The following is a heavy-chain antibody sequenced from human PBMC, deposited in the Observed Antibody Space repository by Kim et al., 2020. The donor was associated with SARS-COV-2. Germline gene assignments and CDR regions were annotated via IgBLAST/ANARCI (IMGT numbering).Heavy chain of an antibody. CDR3: ARGGKVATDGRYYYGMDV. Sequence: SETLSLTCTVSGGSISSYYWSWIRQPPGKGLEWIGYIYYSGSTNYNPSLKSRVTISVDTSKNQFSLKLSSVTAADTAVYYCARGGKVATDGRYYYGMDVWGQGTTVTVSS. J-gene: IGHJ6*02. D-gene: IGHD5-12*01. CDR2: IYYSGST. V-gene: IGHV4-59*01. CDR1: GGSISSYY.